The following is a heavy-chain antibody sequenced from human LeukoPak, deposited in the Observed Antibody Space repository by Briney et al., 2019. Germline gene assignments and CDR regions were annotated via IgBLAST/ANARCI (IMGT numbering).Heavy chain of an antibody. J-gene: IGHJ6*02. CDR2: FDPEDGET. V-gene: IGHV1-24*01. CDR1: GYTLTELS. Sequence: GASVKVSCKVSGYTLTELSMHWVRQAAGKGLEWMGGFDPEDGETIYAQKFQGRVTMTEDTSTDTAYMELSSLRSEDTAVYYCATVPYCSSTSCYEYGMDVWGQGTTVTVSS. D-gene: IGHD2-2*01. CDR3: ATVPYCSSTSCYEYGMDV.